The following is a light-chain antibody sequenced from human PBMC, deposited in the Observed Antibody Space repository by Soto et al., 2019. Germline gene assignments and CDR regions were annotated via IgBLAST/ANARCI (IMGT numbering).Light chain of an antibody. Sequence: QSALSQPRSVSGSPGQSVTISCTGTSGDVGGYNYVSWYQQNPGKAPKLMIYDVSDRPSGVSNRFSGSKSGSTASLTISGLQAEDEADYYCSSYTSSSLYVFGTGTKVTVL. CDR1: SGDVGGYNY. CDR2: DVS. J-gene: IGLJ1*01. CDR3: SSYTSSSLYV. V-gene: IGLV2-14*01.